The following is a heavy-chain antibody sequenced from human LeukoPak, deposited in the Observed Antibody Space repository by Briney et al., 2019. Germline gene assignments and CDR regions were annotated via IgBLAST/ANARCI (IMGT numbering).Heavy chain of an antibody. D-gene: IGHD4-17*01. CDR3: ASYFHYGDYASLWY. J-gene: IGHJ4*02. CDR2: ISENGEST. V-gene: IGHV3-23*01. CDR1: GFTFNTYA. Sequence: GGSLRLSCAASGFTFNTYAMSWVRQAPGKGLEWVSSISENGESTYYADSVKGRFTISRDNSRNTLYLQMNSLRAGDTAVYYCASYFHYGDYASLWYWGQGTLVTVSS.